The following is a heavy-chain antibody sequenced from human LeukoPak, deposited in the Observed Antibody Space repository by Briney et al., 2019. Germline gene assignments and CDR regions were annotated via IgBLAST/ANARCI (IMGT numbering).Heavy chain of an antibody. V-gene: IGHV3-11*04. Sequence: PGGSLRLSCAASGFTFSDYYVSWIRQAPGKGLEWVSHISSSGGSTSYADSVKGRFTISRDNSKNTLYLQMNSLRAEDTAVHYCAREMIVVDVDAFDIWGQGTMVTVSS. J-gene: IGHJ3*02. CDR2: ISSSGGST. CDR1: GFTFSDYY. CDR3: AREMIVVDVDAFDI. D-gene: IGHD3-22*01.